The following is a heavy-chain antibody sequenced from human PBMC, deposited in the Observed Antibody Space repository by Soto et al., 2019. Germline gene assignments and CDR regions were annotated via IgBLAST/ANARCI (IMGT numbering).Heavy chain of an antibody. J-gene: IGHJ4*02. D-gene: IGHD6-13*01. V-gene: IGHV1-69*13. Sequence: SVKVSCKASGGTFSSYAISWVRQAPGQGLEWMGGIIPIFGTANYAQKFQGRVTITADESTSTAYMELSSLRSEDTAVYFCARDVIAAAGTAGWGQGTLVTVSS. CDR2: IIPIFGTA. CDR1: GGTFSSYA. CDR3: ARDVIAAAGTAG.